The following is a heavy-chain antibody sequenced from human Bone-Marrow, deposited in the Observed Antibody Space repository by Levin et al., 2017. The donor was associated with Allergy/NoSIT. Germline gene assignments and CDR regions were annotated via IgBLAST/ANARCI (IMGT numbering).Heavy chain of an antibody. V-gene: IGHV7-4-1*02. CDR3: AREREEDFGESVP. CDR1: GYTFTNYA. Sequence: KPGGYLRLSCKASGYTFTNYALSWVRQAPGQGLEWVGWISTHNGKPTYAQGFTGRYVFSVDTSVSTAYLQISSLKAEDTAVYYCAREREEDFGESVPWGQGTLVTVSS. CDR2: ISTHNGKP. D-gene: IGHD4-17*01. J-gene: IGHJ5*02.